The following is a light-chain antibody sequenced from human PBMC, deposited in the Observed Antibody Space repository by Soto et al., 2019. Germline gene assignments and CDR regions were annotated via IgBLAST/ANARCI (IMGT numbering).Light chain of an antibody. CDR2: GNS. V-gene: IGLV1-40*01. CDR3: QSYDSSLSVWV. J-gene: IGLJ3*02. CDR1: SSNIGAGYD. Sequence: QSVLTQPPSVSGAPGQRVTNSCTGSSSNIGAGYDVHWYQQLPGTAPKLLIYGNSNRPSGVPDRFSGSKSGTSASLAITGLQAEDEADYYCQSYDSSLSVWVFGGGTKLTVL.